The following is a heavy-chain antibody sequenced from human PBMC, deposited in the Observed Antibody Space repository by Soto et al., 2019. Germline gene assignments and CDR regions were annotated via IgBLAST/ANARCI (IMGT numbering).Heavy chain of an antibody. CDR2: INPSSGST. CDR1: GYTFTSYF. Sequence: QVQLVQSGAEVKKPGASVKVSWKASGYTFTSYFMQWVRQAPGQGLEWMGIINPSSGSTSYAPKLQGRVTLTRDTSTSTVYMELSSLTSEDTAIYDCARGHCICSKCYGGAGRFDPWGQGTLVTVSS. CDR3: ARGHCICSKCYGGAGRFDP. J-gene: IGHJ5*02. D-gene: IGHD3-3*02. V-gene: IGHV1-46*01.